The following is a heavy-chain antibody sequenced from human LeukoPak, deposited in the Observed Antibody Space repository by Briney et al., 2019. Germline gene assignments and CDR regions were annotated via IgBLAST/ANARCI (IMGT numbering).Heavy chain of an antibody. J-gene: IGHJ6*02. D-gene: IGHD2-15*01. V-gene: IGHV1-18*04. CDR2: ISAYNGNT. CDR3: ARDPLVVVAATYYYYYGMDV. Sequence: GASVNISCKTSGYIFTDYYIHWVRQAPGQGLEWMGWISAYNGNTNYAQKLQGRVTMTTDTSTSTAYMELRSLRSDDTAVYYCARDPLVVVAATYYYYYGMDVWGQGTTVTVSS. CDR1: GYIFTDYY.